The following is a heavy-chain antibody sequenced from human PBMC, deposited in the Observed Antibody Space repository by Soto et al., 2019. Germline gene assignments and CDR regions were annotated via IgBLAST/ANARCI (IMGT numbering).Heavy chain of an antibody. D-gene: IGHD5-18*01. CDR3: ASNLPDTAIETYYYYGMDV. V-gene: IGHV1-69*12. CDR1: GGTFSSYA. CDR2: IIPIFGTA. Sequence: QVQLVQSGAEVKKPGSSVKVSCKASGGTFSSYAISWVRQAPGQGLEWMGGIIPIFGTANYAQKFQGRVTITADESTSTAYMELSSLRSEDTAVYYCASNLPDTAIETYYYYGMDVWGQGTTVTVSS. J-gene: IGHJ6*02.